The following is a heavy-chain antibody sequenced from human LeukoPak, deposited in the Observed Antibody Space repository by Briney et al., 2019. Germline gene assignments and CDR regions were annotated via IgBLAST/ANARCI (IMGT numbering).Heavy chain of an antibody. Sequence: SQTLSLTCTVSGGSISGGDHSWTWIRQPPGKGLECIGYIFHSGSTYYSPSFRGRVTISIDRSTSQFSLKLSSVTAADTAVYYCAGKGGYSSTWGQGTLVTVSS. D-gene: IGHD6-13*01. J-gene: IGHJ5*02. CDR2: IFHSGST. CDR1: GGSISGGDHS. CDR3: AGKGGYSST. V-gene: IGHV4-30-2*01.